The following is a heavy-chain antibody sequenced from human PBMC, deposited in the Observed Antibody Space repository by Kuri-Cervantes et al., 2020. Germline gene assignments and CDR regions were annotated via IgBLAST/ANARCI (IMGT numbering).Heavy chain of an antibody. V-gene: IGHV1-2*02. CDR1: GYTFTSYD. CDR2: INPNSGGT. Sequence: ASVKVSCKASGYTFTSYDINWVRQAPGQGLEWMGWINPNSGGTNYAQKFQGRVTMTWDTSISTAYMELRRLRSDDTAVFYCASPLDRSGTYFFYGLDVWGQGTTVTVSS. CDR3: ASPLDRSGTYFFYGLDV. J-gene: IGHJ6*02. D-gene: IGHD1-26*01.